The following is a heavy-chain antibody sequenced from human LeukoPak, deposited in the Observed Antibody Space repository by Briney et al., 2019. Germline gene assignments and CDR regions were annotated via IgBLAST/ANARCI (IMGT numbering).Heavy chain of an antibody. CDR3: ARGPRTSPRNWFDP. CDR2: INHSVST. CDR1: GGSFTGYY. J-gene: IGHJ5*02. Sequence: SQTLSLTCAVYGGSFTGYYWSCIRQPPRKGLEWIGEINHSVSTNYNPSLKSRVTISVDTSKNQFSLKLSSVTAADTAVYYCARGPRTSPRNWFDPWGQGTLVTVSS. D-gene: IGHD2-2*01. V-gene: IGHV4-34*01.